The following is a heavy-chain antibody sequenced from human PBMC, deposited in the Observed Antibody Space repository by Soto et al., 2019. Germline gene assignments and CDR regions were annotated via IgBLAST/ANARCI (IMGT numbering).Heavy chain of an antibody. Sequence: SETLSLTCTVSGGSISSGDYYWSWIRQPPGKGLEWIGYIYYSGSTYYNPSLKSRVTISVDTSKNQFSLKLSSVTAADTAVYYCAGYCTNGVCSNFDSWGQGTTVTVSS. CDR1: GGSISSGDYY. D-gene: IGHD2-8*01. J-gene: IGHJ4*02. CDR3: AGYCTNGVCSNFDS. V-gene: IGHV4-30-4*01. CDR2: IYYSGST.